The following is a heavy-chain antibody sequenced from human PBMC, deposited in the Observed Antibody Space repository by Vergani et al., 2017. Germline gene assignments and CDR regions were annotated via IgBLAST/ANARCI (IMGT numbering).Heavy chain of an antibody. D-gene: IGHD3-22*01. CDR1: GYTFTSYD. V-gene: IGHV1-8*01. CDR3: AKDGGIVVVISLYFDY. Sequence: QVQLVQSGAEVKKPGASVKVSCKASGYTFTSYDINWVRQATGRGLEWMGWMNPNSGNTGYAQKFQGRVTMTRNTSISTAYMELSSLRSEDTAVYYCAKDGGIVVVISLYFDYWGQGTLVTVSS. CDR2: MNPNSGNT. J-gene: IGHJ4*02.